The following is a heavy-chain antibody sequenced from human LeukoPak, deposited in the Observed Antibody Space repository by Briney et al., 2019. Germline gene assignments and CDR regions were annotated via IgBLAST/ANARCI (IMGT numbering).Heavy chain of an antibody. D-gene: IGHD4-17*01. CDR3: ARTRPQDYGTSYMDV. Sequence: SDSLSLTCNLSGDSISSDYWSWIRQTPGKGLEWIGFIFHSGTTDYNPSPQSRATISIDTSRKSFSLKLLSVTAADTAVYYCARTRPQDYGTSYMDVWGTGATVTVSS. V-gene: IGHV4-59*07. CDR1: GDSISSDY. CDR2: IFHSGTT. J-gene: IGHJ6*03.